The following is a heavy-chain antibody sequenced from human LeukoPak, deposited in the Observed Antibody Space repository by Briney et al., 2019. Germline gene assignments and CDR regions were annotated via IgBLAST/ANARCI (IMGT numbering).Heavy chain of an antibody. D-gene: IGHD6-13*01. J-gene: IGHJ5*02. CDR2: ISTSSSYI. Sequence: GGSLRLSCAASGFTFNTYSMNWVRQAPGKGLEWVSSISTSSSYIYYADSVKGRFTISRDNAKNSLYLQMNSLRAEDTAVYYCAREGRAYRYSSSWYPTPSWFDPWAQGTLVTVSS. V-gene: IGHV3-21*01. CDR3: AREGRAYRYSSSWYPTPSWFDP. CDR1: GFTFNTYS.